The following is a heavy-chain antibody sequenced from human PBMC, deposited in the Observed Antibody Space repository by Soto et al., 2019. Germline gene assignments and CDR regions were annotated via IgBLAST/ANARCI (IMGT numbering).Heavy chain of an antibody. Sequence: EVQLLESGGALVQPGGSLRLSCAASGYTFSSYAMTWVRQAPGKGLEWVSAISNSGGNTFHADSVKGRFTISRDNSKNTLYLQMNSLRAEDTDVYYCAKDQRGVSAAARMDVWGQGTTVTVSS. V-gene: IGHV3-23*01. CDR1: GYTFSSYA. CDR2: ISNSGGNT. D-gene: IGHD6-13*01. J-gene: IGHJ6*02. CDR3: AKDQRGVSAAARMDV.